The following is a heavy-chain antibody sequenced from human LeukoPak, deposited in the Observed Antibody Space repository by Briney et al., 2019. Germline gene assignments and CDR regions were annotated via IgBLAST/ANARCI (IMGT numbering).Heavy chain of an antibody. D-gene: IGHD5-18*01. Sequence: PSETLSLTCAVYRGSFSGYYWSWIRQPPGQGLEWIGEINHGGRTNYNPSLKSRVSISVDPSKKQFSLKLSSVTAADTAVYYCARVRIQLWSQHFDYWGQGTLVTVSS. J-gene: IGHJ4*02. CDR1: RGSFSGYY. CDR2: INHGGRT. V-gene: IGHV4-34*01. CDR3: ARVRIQLWSQHFDY.